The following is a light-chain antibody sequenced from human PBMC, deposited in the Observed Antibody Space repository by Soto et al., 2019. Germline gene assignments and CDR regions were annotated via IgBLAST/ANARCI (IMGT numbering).Light chain of an antibody. J-gene: IGKJ1*01. V-gene: IGKV3-20*01. Sequence: EIVLTQSPGTLSLFPGERATLSCRASQSISSSYLAWYQQKPGQAPRLLIYGASSRATGIPDRFSGAGSATDFTLTTSRLEPEDFAVYSCHQYGSAPSCTFGQGTKVEIK. CDR3: HQYGSAPSCT. CDR2: GAS. CDR1: QSISSSY.